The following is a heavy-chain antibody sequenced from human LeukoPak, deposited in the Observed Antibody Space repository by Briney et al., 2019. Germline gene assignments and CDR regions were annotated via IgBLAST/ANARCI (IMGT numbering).Heavy chain of an antibody. V-gene: IGHV3-33*01. CDR1: GFTFSSYG. CDR3: ARDYYDSSGYYYDWFDP. D-gene: IGHD3-22*01. CDR2: IWYDGSNK. J-gene: IGHJ5*02. Sequence: PGGSLRLSCAASGFTFSSYGMHWVRQAPGKGLEWVAVIWYDGSNKYYADSVKGRFTISRDNSKNTLYLQMNSLRAEDTAVYYCARDYYDSSGYYYDWFDPWGQGTLVTVSS.